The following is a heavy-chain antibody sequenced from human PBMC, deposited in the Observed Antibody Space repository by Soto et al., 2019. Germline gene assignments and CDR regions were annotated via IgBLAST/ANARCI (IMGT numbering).Heavy chain of an antibody. CDR1: GGSVSVYY. CDR3: ARGVGSSPPQY. J-gene: IGHJ4*02. CDR2: IYASGSP. Sequence: PSETLCLTCTISGGSVSVYYWSWIRQSTGQGLEWIGYIYASGSPYYNPSLRSRVTISADTSKNQISLKLTSPTAADTAVYYCARGVGSSPPQYWGRGTLVTVSS. D-gene: IGHD1-26*01. V-gene: IGHV4-59*02.